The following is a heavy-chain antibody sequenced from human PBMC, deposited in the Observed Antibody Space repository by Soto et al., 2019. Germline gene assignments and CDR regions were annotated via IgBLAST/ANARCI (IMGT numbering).Heavy chain of an antibody. V-gene: IGHV3-33*01. D-gene: IGHD4-17*01. CDR2: IWYDGSNK. Sequence: QVQLVESGGGVVQPGRSLRLSCAASGFTFSSYGMHWVRQAPGKGLEWVAVIWYDGSNKYYADSVKGRFTISRDNSKNPLYLQMNSLRAEDTAVYYCAGDPQGDDYGDYVAYYGMDVWGQGSTVTVSS. CDR3: AGDPQGDDYGDYVAYYGMDV. J-gene: IGHJ6*02. CDR1: GFTFSSYG.